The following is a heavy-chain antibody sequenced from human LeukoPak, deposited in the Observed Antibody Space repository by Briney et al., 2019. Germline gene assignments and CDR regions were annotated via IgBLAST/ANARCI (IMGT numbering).Heavy chain of an antibody. D-gene: IGHD5-24*01. CDR3: ARAGWRWLQLTSTQYYYYYMDV. J-gene: IGHJ6*03. Sequence: SVKVSCKASGGTFSSYAISWVRQAPGQGLEWMGGIIPIFGTANYAQKFQGRVTITADKSTSTAYMELSSLRSEDTAVYYCARAGWRWLQLTSTQYYYYYMDVWGKGTTVTVSS. CDR2: IIPIFGTA. CDR1: GGTFSSYA. V-gene: IGHV1-69*06.